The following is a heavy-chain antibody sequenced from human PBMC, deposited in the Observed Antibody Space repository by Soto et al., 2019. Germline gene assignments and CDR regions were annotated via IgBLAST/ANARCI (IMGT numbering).Heavy chain of an antibody. D-gene: IGHD2-2*01. J-gene: IGHJ4*02. CDR2: IWYDGSNK. Sequence: GGSLRLSCAASGFTFSSYGMHWVRQAPGKGLEWVAVIWYDGSNKYYADSLKGRFIISRDNSKNTLYLQMNSLRAEDTAVYYCARDSSAADCSSTSCYLDYWGQGTLVTVSS. CDR3: ARDSSAADCSSTSCYLDY. V-gene: IGHV3-33*01. CDR1: GFTFSSYG.